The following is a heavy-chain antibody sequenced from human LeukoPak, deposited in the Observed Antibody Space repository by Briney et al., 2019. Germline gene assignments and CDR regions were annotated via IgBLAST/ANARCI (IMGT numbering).Heavy chain of an antibody. CDR1: GFTFSSYS. Sequence: PGGSLRLSCAASGFTFSSYSMIWVRQAPGKGLEWVSSISSSSSYIFYADSLKGRFTISRDNAKNSLYLQMNSLRAEDTAVYYCARAVVPAAYIDYWGQGTLVTVSS. J-gene: IGHJ4*02. CDR3: ARAVVPAAYIDY. V-gene: IGHV3-21*01. D-gene: IGHD2-2*01. CDR2: ISSSSSYI.